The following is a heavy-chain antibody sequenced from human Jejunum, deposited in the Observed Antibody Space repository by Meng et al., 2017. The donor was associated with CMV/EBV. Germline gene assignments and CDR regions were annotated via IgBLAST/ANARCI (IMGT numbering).Heavy chain of an antibody. CDR2: ISYDGSNK. Sequence: VELVGSGGGVVQPGMSLRLSCSASGFTFSSYAMHWVRQAPGKGLEWVAVISYDGSNKYYADSVKGRFTISRDNSKNTLYMQMNSLRAEDTAVYYCARDPYSSYYFDYWGQGTLVTVSS. D-gene: IGHD5-18*01. CDR1: GFTFSSYA. V-gene: IGHV3-30-3*01. J-gene: IGHJ4*02. CDR3: ARDPYSSYYFDY.